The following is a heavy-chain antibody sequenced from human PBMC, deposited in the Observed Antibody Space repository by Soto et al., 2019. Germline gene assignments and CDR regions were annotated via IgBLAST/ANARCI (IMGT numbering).Heavy chain of an antibody. CDR2: ISVYNGNT. Sequence: QVQLVQSGAEVKKPGSSVKVSCKASGGTFASYGVTWVRQAPGQGLEWMGWISVYNGNTNYAQKLQGRVSMTADTSTNTAYMELRSLRSDDTAVYFCARDRSSSWYGDHWGQGTLVTVSS. CDR3: ARDRSSSWYGDH. D-gene: IGHD6-13*01. CDR1: GGTFASYG. V-gene: IGHV1-18*01. J-gene: IGHJ4*02.